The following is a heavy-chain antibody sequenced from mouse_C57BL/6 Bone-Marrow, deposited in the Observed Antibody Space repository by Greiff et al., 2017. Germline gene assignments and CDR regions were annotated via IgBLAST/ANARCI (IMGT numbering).Heavy chain of an antibody. CDR3: DRNSRSSMMDY. CDR2: IRNGGST. D-gene: IGHD2-1*01. J-gene: IGHJ4*01. CDR1: GFSLTSYG. V-gene: IGHV2-2*01. Sequence: QVQLKESGPGLVQPSQSLSITCTVSGFSLTSYGVHWVRQSPGKGLEWLGVIRNGGSTDYNAAFISRLSISKDNSKSQIFFKMNSLQADDTAIYYCDRNSRSSMMDYWGQGTSVTVSS.